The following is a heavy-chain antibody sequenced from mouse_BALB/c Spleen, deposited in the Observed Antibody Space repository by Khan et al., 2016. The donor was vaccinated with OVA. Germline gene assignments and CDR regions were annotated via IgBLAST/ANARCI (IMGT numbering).Heavy chain of an antibody. V-gene: IGHV1-77*01. CDR2: IYPGSGKP. Sequence: VQLQESGAELARPGASVKLSCKASGYTFTDYYINWVKQRTGQGLEWIGDIYPGSGKPYYNEKFKGKATLTADKSSSTAYMQLSSLTSEDSAVYFCARGCYGLYYCDYWGQGTTLTVSS. CDR1: GYTFTDYY. D-gene: IGHD1-2*01. J-gene: IGHJ2*01. CDR3: ARGCYGLYYCDY.